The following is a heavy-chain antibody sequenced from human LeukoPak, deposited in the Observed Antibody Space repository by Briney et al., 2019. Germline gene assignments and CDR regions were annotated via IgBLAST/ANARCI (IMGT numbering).Heavy chain of an antibody. Sequence: SVKVSCNASGGTFSSYAISWVRQAPGQGLECMGGIIPIFGTSKYAQKFQGRVTITADESTSTAYMELSSLRSEDTAVYYCARELGMERYYYDSSGYSYYFDYWGQGTLVTVSS. D-gene: IGHD3-22*01. CDR3: ARELGMERYYYDSSGYSYYFDY. CDR2: IIPIFGTS. CDR1: GGTFSSYA. V-gene: IGHV1-69*13. J-gene: IGHJ4*02.